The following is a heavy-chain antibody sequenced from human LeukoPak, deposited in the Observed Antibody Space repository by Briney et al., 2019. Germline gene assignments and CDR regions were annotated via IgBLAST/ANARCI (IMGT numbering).Heavy chain of an antibody. Sequence: SETLSLTCAVYGGSFSGYYWSWIRQPPGKGLEWIGEINHSGSTNYNPSLKSRVTISVDTSKNQFSLNLSSVTVADTAVYYCARGRGYDFWNAYQSDYWGQGTLVTVSS. V-gene: IGHV4-34*01. CDR2: INHSGST. J-gene: IGHJ4*02. D-gene: IGHD3-3*01. CDR3: ARGRGYDFWNAYQSDY. CDR1: GGSFSGYY.